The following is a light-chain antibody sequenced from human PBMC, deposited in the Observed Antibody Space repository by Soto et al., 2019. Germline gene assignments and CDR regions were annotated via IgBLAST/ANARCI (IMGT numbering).Light chain of an antibody. CDR2: AAS. CDR3: QQLFDSPIT. CDR1: ESIDNW. V-gene: IGKV1-5*01. J-gene: IGKJ5*01. Sequence: DIHMTQSPSTLYACVGDTVTITCGASESIDNWLAWYQQKPGKAPKLLIFAASTLVRGVPSRFSATVSGTEFSLTITSLQPEDFATYYCQQLFDSPITFGQGTRLEIK.